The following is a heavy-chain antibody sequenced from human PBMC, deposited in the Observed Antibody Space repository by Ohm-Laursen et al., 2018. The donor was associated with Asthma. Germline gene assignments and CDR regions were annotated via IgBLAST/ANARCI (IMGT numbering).Heavy chain of an antibody. CDR1: GYTFSRYS. CDR3: ARIGTEWERPWREYSLHH. Sequence: SLRLSCAASGYTFSRYSIHWVRQVPGKGLEWVASISTASTFIYYADSVRGRFTTSRDNAKNSVYLQMNSLRAEDTALYYCARIGTEWERPWREYSLHHWGQGTQVTVSS. J-gene: IGHJ1*01. CDR2: ISTASTFI. D-gene: IGHD1-26*01. V-gene: IGHV3-21*01.